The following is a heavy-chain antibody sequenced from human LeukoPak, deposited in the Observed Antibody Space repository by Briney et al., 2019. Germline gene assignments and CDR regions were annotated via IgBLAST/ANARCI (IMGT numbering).Heavy chain of an antibody. J-gene: IGHJ4*02. CDR2: ISWNSGSI. Sequence: GGSLRLSCAASGFTFDDYAMHWVRHAPGKGLEWVSGISWNSGSIGYADSVKGRFTISRDNAKNSLYLQMNSLRAEDMALYYCAKAAAAGTGYFDYWGQGTLVTVSS. D-gene: IGHD6-13*01. V-gene: IGHV3-9*03. CDR1: GFTFDDYA. CDR3: AKAAAAGTGYFDY.